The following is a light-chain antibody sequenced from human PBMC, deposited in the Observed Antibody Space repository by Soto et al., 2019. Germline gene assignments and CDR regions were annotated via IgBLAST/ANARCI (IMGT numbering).Light chain of an antibody. CDR1: QSVSSSY. CDR2: GAS. V-gene: IGKV3-20*01. Sequence: EIVLTQSPGTLSLSPGERATLSCRASQSVSSSYLAWYQQKPGQAPRLLIYGASSRATGIPDRFSGSGSGTDFTLTISRLEPEVFAVYYCKQYGSSPQTFGQGTKLEIK. J-gene: IGKJ2*01. CDR3: KQYGSSPQT.